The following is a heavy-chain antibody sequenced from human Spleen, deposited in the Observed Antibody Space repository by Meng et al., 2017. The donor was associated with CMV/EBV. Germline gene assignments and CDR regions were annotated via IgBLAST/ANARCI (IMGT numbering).Heavy chain of an antibody. CDR1: SGSYY. CDR3: ARVSCSSSSCYLNYYGLDV. V-gene: IGHV4-61*01. CDR2: VYYSGST. D-gene: IGHD2-2*01. J-gene: IGHJ6*02. Sequence: SGSYYWSWIRQPPGKGLEWIGYVYYSGSTVYNPSLKSRVTISVDTSKNQFSLKLTSVTAADTAVYHCARVSCSSSSCYLNYYGLDVWGQGTTVTVSS.